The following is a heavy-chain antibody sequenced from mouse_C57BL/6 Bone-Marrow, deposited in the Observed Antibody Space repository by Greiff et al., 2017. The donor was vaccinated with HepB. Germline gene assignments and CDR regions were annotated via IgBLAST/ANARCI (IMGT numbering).Heavy chain of an antibody. J-gene: IGHJ4*01. CDR3: ARRVFYYYGSSPYYYAMDY. D-gene: IGHD1-1*01. CDR2: INPSNGGT. V-gene: IGHV1-53*01. CDR1: GYTFTSYW. Sequence: QVQLQQPGTELVKPGASVKLSCKASGYTFTSYWMHWVKQRPGQGLEWIGNINPSNGGTNYNEKFKSKATLTVDKSSSTAYMQLSSLTSEDSAVYYCARRVFYYYGSSPYYYAMDYWGQGTSVTVSS.